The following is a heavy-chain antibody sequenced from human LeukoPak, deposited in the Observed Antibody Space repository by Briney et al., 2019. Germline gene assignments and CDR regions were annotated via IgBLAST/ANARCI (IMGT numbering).Heavy chain of an antibody. V-gene: IGHV4-4*07. CDR3: ARGSGDYDILTGYYNPPSGFDY. CDR2: IYTSGST. Sequence: PSETLSLTCTVSGGSISSYYWSWIRQPAGKGLEWIGRIYTSGSTNYNPSLKSRVTMSVDTSKKQFSLKLSSVTAADTAVYYCARGSGDYDILTGYYNPPSGFDYWGQGTLVTVSS. CDR1: GGSISSYY. J-gene: IGHJ4*02. D-gene: IGHD3-9*01.